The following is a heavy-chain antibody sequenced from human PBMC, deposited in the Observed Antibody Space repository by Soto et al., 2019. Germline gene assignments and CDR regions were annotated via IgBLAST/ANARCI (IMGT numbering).Heavy chain of an antibody. CDR3: ARDFVFRFLEWLLYNYYYYMDV. Sequence: GGSLRLSCAASGLTVSSNYMSWVRQAPGKGLEWFSVIYSGGSTYFADSVKGRFTISRDNSKITLYLQMNSLRAEDTALYYCARDFVFRFLEWLLYNYYYYMDVWGKGTTVTVS. D-gene: IGHD3-3*01. CDR2: IYSGGST. J-gene: IGHJ6*03. CDR1: GLTVSSNY. V-gene: IGHV3-66*01.